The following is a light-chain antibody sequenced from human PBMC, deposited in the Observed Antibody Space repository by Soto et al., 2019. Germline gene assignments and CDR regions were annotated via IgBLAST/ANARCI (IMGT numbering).Light chain of an antibody. CDR3: QSYDSSLSGYV. CDR1: SSNIGAGYD. CDR2: GNS. V-gene: IGLV1-40*01. J-gene: IGLJ1*01. Sequence: QPVLTQPPSVSGAPGQRVTISCTGSSSNIGAGYDVHWYQQLPGTAPKLLIYGNSNRPSGVPDRFSGSKSGTSGSLAITGLQAEDEADYYCQSYDSSLSGYVFGTGTKLTVL.